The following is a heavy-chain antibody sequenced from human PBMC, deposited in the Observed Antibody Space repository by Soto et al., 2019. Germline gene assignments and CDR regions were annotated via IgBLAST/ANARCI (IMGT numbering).Heavy chain of an antibody. D-gene: IGHD4-4*01. J-gene: IGHJ4*02. CDR1: GFPFSSFF. CDR2: ISGGGSNT. V-gene: IGHV3-23*01. Sequence: GGSLRLSCAASGFPFSSFFMSWGRQDPGKGLEGCSGISGGGSNTFYADYVKGRFTISIDKSKNTLLLQMNSLGAEDTAVYYCAKDSNKYSSSLRGRYFDYWGQGIVVTVSS. CDR3: AKDSNKYSSSLRGRYFDY.